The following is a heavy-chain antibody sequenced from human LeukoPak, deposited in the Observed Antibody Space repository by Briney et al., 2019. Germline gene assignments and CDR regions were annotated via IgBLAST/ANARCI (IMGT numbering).Heavy chain of an antibody. Sequence: GGSLRLSCAASGFTFSSYAMHWVRQAPGKGLEWVAVISYDGSNKYYADSVKGRFTISRDNSKNTLYLQMNSLRAEDTAVYYCARDRTDRNYYYYGMDVWGQGTTVTVSS. J-gene: IGHJ6*02. CDR3: ARDRTDRNYYYYGMDV. V-gene: IGHV3-30*14. CDR2: ISYDGSNK. CDR1: GFTFSSYA.